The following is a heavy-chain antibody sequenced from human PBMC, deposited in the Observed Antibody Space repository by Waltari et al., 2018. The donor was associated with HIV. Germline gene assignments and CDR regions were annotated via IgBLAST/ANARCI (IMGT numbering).Heavy chain of an antibody. CDR2: VSQSGST. J-gene: IGHJ3*02. Sequence: QVHLQQWGAGLLKPSETLSLTCAVYGGSFSGYYWNWIRQSPGKGLEWIGEVSQSGSTNHNPSLKSRVPVSIDTSKKQFSLKLASVTAADTALYFCARAPSDETAKVHLSGFDIWGRGTMVIVSS. D-gene: IGHD5-18*01. V-gene: IGHV4-34*02. CDR1: GGSFSGYY. CDR3: ARAPSDETAKVHLSGFDI.